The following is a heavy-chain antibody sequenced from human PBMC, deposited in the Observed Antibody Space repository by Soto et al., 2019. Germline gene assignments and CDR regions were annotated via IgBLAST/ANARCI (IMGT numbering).Heavy chain of an antibody. CDR2: ISGSGGST. J-gene: IGHJ6*02. CDR1: GFTFSSYA. D-gene: IGHD3-10*01. Sequence: GGSLRLSCAASGFTFSSYAMSWVRQAPGKGLEWVSAISGSGGSTYYADSVKGRFTISRDNAKNSLYLQMNSLRAEDTAVYYCARDREWFGEFHSEIYYYYYGMDVWGQGTTVTVSS. V-gene: IGHV3-23*01. CDR3: ARDREWFGEFHSEIYYYYYGMDV.